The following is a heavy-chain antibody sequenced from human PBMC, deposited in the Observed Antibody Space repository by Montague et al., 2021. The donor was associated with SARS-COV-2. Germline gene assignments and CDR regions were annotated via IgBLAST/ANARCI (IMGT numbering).Heavy chain of an antibody. CDR3: ARGDHPTTASWYFFDS. Sequence: SETLSLTCTVSGGPINYYYWHWLRQSAGKGLEWIGRIYSSGNTNSNPSLESRVIMSVDPSQNQFSLKLNSVTAADTAVYYCARGDHPTTASWYFFDSWGQGALVTVSS. CDR2: IYSSGNT. D-gene: IGHD6-13*01. V-gene: IGHV4-4*07. CDR1: GGPINYYY. J-gene: IGHJ4*02.